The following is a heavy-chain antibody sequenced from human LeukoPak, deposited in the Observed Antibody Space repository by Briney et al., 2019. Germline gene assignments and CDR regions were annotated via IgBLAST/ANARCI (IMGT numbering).Heavy chain of an antibody. Sequence: ASVKVSCKASGYTFTSYGISWVRQAPGQGLEWMEWISAYNGNTNYAQKLQGRVTMTTDTSTSTAYMELRSLRSDDTAVYYCARGTVAVAGVSYYGMDVWGQGTTVTVSS. CDR3: ARGTVAVAGVSYYGMDV. CDR2: ISAYNGNT. V-gene: IGHV1-18*01. D-gene: IGHD6-19*01. CDR1: GYTFTSYG. J-gene: IGHJ6*02.